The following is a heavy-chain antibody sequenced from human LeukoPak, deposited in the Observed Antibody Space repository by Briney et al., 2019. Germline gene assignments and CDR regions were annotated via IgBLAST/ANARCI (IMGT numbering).Heavy chain of an antibody. D-gene: IGHD3-10*01. J-gene: IGHJ5*02. CDR1: GHILSELS. CDR2: FDPEDGKA. CDR3: TTAMGDGSGWLDP. Sequence: ASVKVSCKVSGHILSELSAHWVRQAPGKGLEWMGGFDPEDGKAVFAQTFQDRLIMTEDTSTDTSYMELSSLRSDDTAVYYCTTAMGDGSGWLDPWGQGTLVTVSS. V-gene: IGHV1-24*01.